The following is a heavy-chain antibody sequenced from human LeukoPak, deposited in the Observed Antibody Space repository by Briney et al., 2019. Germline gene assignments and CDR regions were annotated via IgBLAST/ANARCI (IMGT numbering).Heavy chain of an antibody. Sequence: SVKVSCKASGGTFSRLGISWVRQAPGQGLEWMGRIIPIVGATNYAQKFQGRVTFSADKSTSTAYMALSSLRSEDTVVFYCATSEGNPYSTNLDFWGQGTLVTVSS. D-gene: IGHD1-1*01. J-gene: IGHJ4*02. V-gene: IGHV1-69*04. CDR2: IIPIVGAT. CDR1: GGTFSRLG. CDR3: ATSEGNPYSTNLDF.